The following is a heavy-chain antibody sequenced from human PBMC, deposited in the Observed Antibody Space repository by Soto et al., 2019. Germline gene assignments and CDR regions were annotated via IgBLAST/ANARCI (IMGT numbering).Heavy chain of an antibody. Sequence: QVQLVQSGAEEKKPGGSVKVSCKASGYTFTSYAMHWVRQAPGQRLEWMGWINAGNGNTKYSQKFQGRVTITRDTSASTAYMELSSLRSEDTAVYYCARFNYYDSSGYPHYGMDVWGQGTTVTVSS. V-gene: IGHV1-3*05. CDR2: INAGNGNT. D-gene: IGHD3-22*01. CDR3: ARFNYYDSSGYPHYGMDV. CDR1: GYTFTSYA. J-gene: IGHJ6*02.